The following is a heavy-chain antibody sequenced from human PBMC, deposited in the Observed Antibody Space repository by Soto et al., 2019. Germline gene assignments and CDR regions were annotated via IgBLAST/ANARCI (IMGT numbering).Heavy chain of an antibody. V-gene: IGHV3-21*01. D-gene: IGHD3-9*01. Sequence: GGSLRLSCAASGFTFSSYSMNWVRQAPGKGLEWVSSISSSSSYIYYADSVKGRFTISRDNAKNSLYLQMNSLRAEDTAVYYCARDPGYYDILTGYYIQADFDYWGQGTLVTVSS. CDR2: ISSSSSYI. J-gene: IGHJ4*02. CDR1: GFTFSSYS. CDR3: ARDPGYYDILTGYYIQADFDY.